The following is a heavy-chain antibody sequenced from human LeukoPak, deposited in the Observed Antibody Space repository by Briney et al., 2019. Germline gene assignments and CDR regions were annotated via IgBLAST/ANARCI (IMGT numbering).Heavy chain of an antibody. Sequence: SETLSLTCTVSGGSISSYYWSWIRQPPGKGLEWIGYIYYSGSTNYNPSLKSRGTISVDTSKNQFSLKLSSVTAADTAVYYCARTHFTMVRGVIWFDPWGQGTLVTVSS. CDR2: IYYSGST. V-gene: IGHV4-59*08. J-gene: IGHJ5*02. CDR1: GGSISSYY. CDR3: ARTHFTMVRGVIWFDP. D-gene: IGHD3-10*01.